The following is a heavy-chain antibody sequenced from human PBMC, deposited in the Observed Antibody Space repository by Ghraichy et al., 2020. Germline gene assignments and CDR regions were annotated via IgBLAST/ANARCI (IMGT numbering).Heavy chain of an antibody. CDR2: INHSGST. CDR3: ARGSDIVVPVDKDWFDP. J-gene: IGHJ5*02. D-gene: IGHD2-15*01. V-gene: IGHV4-34*01. CDR1: GGSFSGYY. Sequence: SETLSLTCAVYGGSFSGYYWSWIRQPLGKGLEWIGEINHSGSTNYNPSLKSRVTISVDTSKNQFSLKLSSVTAADTAVYYCARGSDIVVPVDKDWFDPWGQGTLVTVSS.